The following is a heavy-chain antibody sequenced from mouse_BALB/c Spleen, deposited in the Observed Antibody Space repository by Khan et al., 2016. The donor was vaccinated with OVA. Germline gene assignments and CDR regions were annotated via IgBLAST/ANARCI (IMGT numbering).Heavy chain of an antibody. CDR3: VRDGAYHRNDGWFAY. J-gene: IGHJ3*01. Sequence: QVQLKQSGAELARPGASVKMSCKASGYTFTSYTIHWIKLRPGQGLEWIGFINPSNGYTNYNQKFKDKATLTAHKSSTTVYMQLSSLTSDDSAVYNCVRDGAYHRNDGWFAYWGQGTLVTVSA. V-gene: IGHV1-4*01. CDR2: INPSNGYT. CDR1: GYTFTSYT. D-gene: IGHD2-14*01.